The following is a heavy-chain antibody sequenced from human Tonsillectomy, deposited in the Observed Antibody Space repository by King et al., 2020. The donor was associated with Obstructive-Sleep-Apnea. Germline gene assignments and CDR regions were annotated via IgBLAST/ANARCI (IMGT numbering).Heavy chain of an antibody. V-gene: IGHV3-13*04. CDR2: IGVGGDT. Sequence: VQLVESGGGLVQPGGSLRLSCAASGFTFSNYDMHWVRQATGEGLEWVSAIGVGGDTYYLGSVKGRFTISRENAKNSLYLQMKSLRVGDTAVYYCTRGAWREPFDSWGQGTLVTVSS. CDR1: GFTFSNYD. D-gene: IGHD1-14*01. CDR3: TRGAWREPFDS. J-gene: IGHJ5*01.